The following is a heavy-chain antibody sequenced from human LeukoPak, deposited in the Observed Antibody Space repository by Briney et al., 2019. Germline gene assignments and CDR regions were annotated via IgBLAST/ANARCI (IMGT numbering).Heavy chain of an antibody. V-gene: IGHV1-69*05. CDR2: IIPIFGTA. J-gene: IGHJ4*02. Sequence: SVKVSCEASGGTSSSYAISWVRQAPGQGLEWMGGIIPIFGTANYAQKLQGRVTLTTDTSTSTAYMEVRSLRSDDTAVYYCASMSGYYPSYYFDYWGQGTLVTVSS. CDR1: GGTSSSYA. CDR3: ASMSGYYPSYYFDY. D-gene: IGHD3-3*01.